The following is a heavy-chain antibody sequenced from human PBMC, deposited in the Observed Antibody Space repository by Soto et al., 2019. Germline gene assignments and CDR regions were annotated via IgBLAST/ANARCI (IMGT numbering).Heavy chain of an antibody. V-gene: IGHV1-58*01. D-gene: IGHD3-3*01. Sequence: ASVKVSCKASGFTFTSSAVQWVRQARGQRLEWIGWIVVGSGNTNYAQKFQERVTITRDMSTSTAYMELSSLRSEDTAVYYCAAGRYYDFWSGYYTSEVPDWGQGTLVTVSS. CDR1: GFTFTSSA. CDR3: AAGRYYDFWSGYYTSEVPD. CDR2: IVVGSGNT. J-gene: IGHJ4*02.